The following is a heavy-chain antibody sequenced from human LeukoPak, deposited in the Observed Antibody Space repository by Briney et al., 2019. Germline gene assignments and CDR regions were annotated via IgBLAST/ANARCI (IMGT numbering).Heavy chain of an antibody. J-gene: IGHJ6*03. CDR2: INSDGSGT. CDR1: GCTFSSYW. CDR3: ARAVYSYGSGRYMDV. V-gene: IGHV3-74*01. D-gene: IGHD3-10*01. Sequence: GGSLILACAASGCTFSSYWMHWVRQAPGKGLVWVSRINSDGSGTNYADSVKGRFTISRDNAKNTLYLQMNSLRAEDTATYYCARAVYSYGSGRYMDVWGKGTTVTVSS.